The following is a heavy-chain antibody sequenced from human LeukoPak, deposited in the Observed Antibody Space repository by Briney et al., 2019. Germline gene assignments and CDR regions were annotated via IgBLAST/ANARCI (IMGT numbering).Heavy chain of an antibody. V-gene: IGHV3-23*01. D-gene: IGHD3-10*01. J-gene: IGHJ4*02. CDR3: AISTRGSGFEY. Sequence: GGSLRLSCAASGFTFRNYAMNWVRQAPGKGLEWISGIIGSGGTTYYAESVKGRFTISRDNIKNTLYLQMISPRAEDTAVYYCAISTRGSGFEYWGQGALVTVYS. CDR2: IIGSGGTT. CDR1: GFTFRNYA.